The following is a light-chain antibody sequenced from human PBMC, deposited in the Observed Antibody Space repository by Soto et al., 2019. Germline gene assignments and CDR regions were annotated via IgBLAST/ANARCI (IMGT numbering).Light chain of an antibody. V-gene: IGKV1-5*03. CDR2: KAS. CDR3: QQDNCSSSP. Sequence: DIQMTQSPSTLSASVGDRVTITCRASQSISSWLAWYQQKPGKAPKLLIYKASSLESGVPSRFSGSGSGTEFTLTISSLQPDDFATYYGQQDNCSSSPFGHGI. CDR1: QSISSW. J-gene: IGKJ2*01.